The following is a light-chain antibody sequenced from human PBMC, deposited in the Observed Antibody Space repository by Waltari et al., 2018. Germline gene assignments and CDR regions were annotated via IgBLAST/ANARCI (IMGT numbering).Light chain of an antibody. CDR2: EDN. J-gene: IGLJ3*02. Sequence: NFMLTQSHSVSESPGKTVTISCTRSSGSIASNFVQWYQQRPGSAPTTVLYEDNQRPSGVPDRFSGSIDSSSNSASLTISGLKTEDEADYYCQSYDNINQGVFGGGTKLTVL. CDR3: QSYDNINQGV. V-gene: IGLV6-57*04. CDR1: SGSIASNF.